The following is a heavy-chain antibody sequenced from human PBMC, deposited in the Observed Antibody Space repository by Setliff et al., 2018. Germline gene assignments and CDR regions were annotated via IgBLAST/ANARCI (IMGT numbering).Heavy chain of an antibody. J-gene: IGHJ2*01. Sequence: SETLSLTCSVSGASISSDGYYWSWIRQYPGKGLEWIGYIYYSGSAYYNPSLKSRVTISLDTSKNQFSLELNSVTAADTAVYYCARSRTTAVKGGVFAVWGRGTLVTVSS. CDR3: ARSRTTAVKGGVFAV. V-gene: IGHV4-31*03. CDR2: IYYSGSA. D-gene: IGHD1-7*01. CDR1: GASISSDGYY.